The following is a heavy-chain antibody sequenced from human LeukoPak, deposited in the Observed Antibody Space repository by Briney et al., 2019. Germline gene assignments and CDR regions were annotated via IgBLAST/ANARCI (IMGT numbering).Heavy chain of an antibody. CDR1: GFTFSSYG. CDR2: IWYDGSNK. V-gene: IGHV3-33*01. J-gene: IGHJ6*02. Sequence: SGGSLRLSCAASGFTFSSYGMHWVRQAPGKGLEWVAVIWYDGSNKYYADSVKGRFTISRDNSKSTLYLQMNSLRAEDTAVYYCARDTINSSSWYELTTYYYYYYGMDVWGQGTTATVSS. D-gene: IGHD6-13*01. CDR3: ARDTINSSSWYELTTYYYYYYGMDV.